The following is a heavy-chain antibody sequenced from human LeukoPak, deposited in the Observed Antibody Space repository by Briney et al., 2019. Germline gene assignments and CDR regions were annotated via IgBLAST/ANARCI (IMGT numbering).Heavy chain of an antibody. Sequence: GASVKVSCKASGYTFTSYGISWVRQAPGQGLEWMGWISAYNGNTNYAQKLQGRVTMTTDTSTSTAYMELRSLRSEDTAVYYCARADDILTGYTPRFDYWGQGILVTVSS. J-gene: IGHJ4*02. CDR2: ISAYNGNT. D-gene: IGHD3-9*01. V-gene: IGHV1-18*01. CDR1: GYTFTSYG. CDR3: ARADDILTGYTPRFDY.